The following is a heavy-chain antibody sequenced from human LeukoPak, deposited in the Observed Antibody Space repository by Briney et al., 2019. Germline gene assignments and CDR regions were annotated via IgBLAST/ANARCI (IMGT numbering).Heavy chain of an antibody. V-gene: IGHV1-69*04. J-gene: IGHJ6*02. CDR1: GGTFSSYA. D-gene: IGHD6-13*01. CDR3: ARVRDSSSWYRNDYYYYGMDV. Sequence: EASVKVSCKASGGTFSSYAISWVRQAPGQGLEWMGRIIPILGIANYAQKFQGRVTITADKSTSTAYMELSSLRSEDTAVYYCARVRDSSSWYRNDYYYYGMDVWGQGTTVTVSS. CDR2: IIPILGIA.